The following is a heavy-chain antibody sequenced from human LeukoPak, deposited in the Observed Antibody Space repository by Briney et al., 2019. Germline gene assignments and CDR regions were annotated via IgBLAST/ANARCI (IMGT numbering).Heavy chain of an antibody. CDR1: GFTFSSYG. V-gene: IGHV3-33*01. CDR2: IWYDGSNK. CDR3: ARDLDSSCFDY. D-gene: IGHD2-21*01. J-gene: IGHJ4*02. Sequence: GGSLRLSCAASGFTFSSYGMHWVRQAPGKGLEWVAVIWYDGSNKYYADSVKGRFTISRDNSKNTLYLQMNSLRAEDTAVYYCARDLDSSCFDYRGQGTLVTVSS.